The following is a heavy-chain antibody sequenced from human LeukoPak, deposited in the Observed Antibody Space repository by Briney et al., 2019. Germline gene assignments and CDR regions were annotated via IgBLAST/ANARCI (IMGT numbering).Heavy chain of an antibody. CDR2: IYHSGST. D-gene: IGHD3-10*01. CDR3: ARGGRGYYYGSGA. J-gene: IGHJ5*02. CDR1: GYSISSGYY. Sequence: SETLSLTCTVSGYSISSGYYWGWIRQPPGKGLEWIGSIYHSGSTYYNPSLKSRVTISVDTSKNQFSLKLSSVTAADTAVYYCARGGRGYYYGSGAWGQGTLVTVSS. V-gene: IGHV4-38-2*02.